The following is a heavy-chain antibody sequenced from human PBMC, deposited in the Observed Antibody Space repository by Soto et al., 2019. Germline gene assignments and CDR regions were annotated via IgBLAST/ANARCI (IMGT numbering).Heavy chain of an antibody. CDR2: INGDGSTT. CDR1: GFTFSSYW. D-gene: IGHD3-22*01. CDR3: ARPRYDGSGTPFDH. V-gene: IGHV3-74*01. J-gene: IGHJ4*02. Sequence: EVKLVESGGALVQPGGSLRLSCAASGFTFSSYWMHWVRQAPGKGLVWVSRINGDGSTTTYADSVKGRFIISRDNAKNMLYLQMNSLTAEDTAVYYCARPRYDGSGTPFDHWGQGTLVTVSS.